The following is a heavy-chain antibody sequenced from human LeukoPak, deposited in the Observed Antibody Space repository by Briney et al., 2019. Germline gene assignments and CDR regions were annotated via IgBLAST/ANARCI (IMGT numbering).Heavy chain of an antibody. V-gene: IGHV4-39*07. Sequence: SETLSLTCSVSGGSISLCYYYWGGIRQPPGKALEWIGSVYYSGTTSYNPSLKSRVTISVDMAKNHFSLRLSSVTAADTAVYYCARDPPGGRLNAFDIWGQGTMVTVSS. CDR1: GGSISLCYYY. CDR3: ARDPPGGRLNAFDI. J-gene: IGHJ3*02. CDR2: VYYSGTT. D-gene: IGHD3-16*01.